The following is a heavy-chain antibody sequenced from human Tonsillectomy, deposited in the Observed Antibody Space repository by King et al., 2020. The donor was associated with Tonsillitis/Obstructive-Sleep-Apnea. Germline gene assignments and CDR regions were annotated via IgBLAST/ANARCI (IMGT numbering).Heavy chain of an antibody. CDR3: ARGLRGYCSSTSCFFTYYYYMDV. J-gene: IGHJ6*03. CDR2: INHIGST. V-gene: IGHV4-34*01. D-gene: IGHD2-2*01. Sequence: VQLQQWGAGLLKPSETLSLTGAVNGGSFSGSYWGWIRQPPGKGREWIGEINHIGSTNYNPSPKIRVTISVDTSKNQFSLKLSSVTAADTAVYYCARGLRGYCSSTSCFFTYYYYMDVWGKGTTVTVSS. CDR1: GGSFSGSY.